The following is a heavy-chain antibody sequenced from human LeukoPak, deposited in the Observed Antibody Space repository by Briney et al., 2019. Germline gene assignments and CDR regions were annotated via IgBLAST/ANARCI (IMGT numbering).Heavy chain of an antibody. V-gene: IGHV4-61*02. D-gene: IGHD1-26*01. J-gene: IGHJ4*02. CDR2: IYSSGST. CDR3: AREVLSGSYIWYDY. CDR1: GGSISSGSYY. Sequence: SQTLSLTCTVSGGSISSGSYYWRWLRQPAGKGLEWIGRIYSSGSTNYNPSLKSRVTISVDTSKNQFSLKLSSVTAEDTAVYYCAREVLSGSYIWYDYWGQGTLVTVSS.